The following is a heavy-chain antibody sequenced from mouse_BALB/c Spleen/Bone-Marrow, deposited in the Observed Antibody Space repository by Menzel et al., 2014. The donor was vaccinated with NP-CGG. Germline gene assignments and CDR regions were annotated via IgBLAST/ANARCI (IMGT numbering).Heavy chain of an antibody. CDR3: AMYYYGSSLFAY. CDR1: GFNIKDTY. V-gene: IGHV14-3*02. CDR2: IDPANGNT. J-gene: IGHJ3*01. Sequence: VQLQQSGAELVKPGASVKLSCTASGFNIKDTYMHWVKQRPGQGLEWIGRIDPANGNTKYDPKFQGKATITADTSSNTAYLQLSRLTSEDTAVYYCAMYYYGSSLFAYWGQGTLVTVSA. D-gene: IGHD1-1*01.